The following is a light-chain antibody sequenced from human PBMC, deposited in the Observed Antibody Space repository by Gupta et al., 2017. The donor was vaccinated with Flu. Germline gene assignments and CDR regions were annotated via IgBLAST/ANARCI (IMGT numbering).Light chain of an antibody. CDR2: DNS. J-gene: IGLJ3*02. V-gene: IGLV1-44*01. Sequence: VLPQLPSAAGTPGQRATLPSSGSSSNFGSEAGNWYQRRPGTAPKLLVYDNSQRPSGVPDRFSGYKSGTSASLAISGLQSEDEADYYCSAWDESLNGWVFGGGTKLTVL. CDR3: SAWDESLNGWV. CDR1: SSNFGSEA.